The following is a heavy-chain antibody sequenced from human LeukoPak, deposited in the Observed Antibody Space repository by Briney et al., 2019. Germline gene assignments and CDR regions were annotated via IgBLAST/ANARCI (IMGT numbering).Heavy chain of an antibody. V-gene: IGHV3-7*03. J-gene: IGHJ3*02. Sequence: GGSLRLSCAASGFTFSSYWMTWVRQAPGKGLEWVANIKRDGSAKYYVDSVKGRFTISRDNAKNSLYLQMNSLRAEDTAVYYCAKILGWYAFDIWGQGTMVTVSS. CDR2: IKRDGSAK. D-gene: IGHD6-19*01. CDR1: GFTFSSYW. CDR3: AKILGWYAFDI.